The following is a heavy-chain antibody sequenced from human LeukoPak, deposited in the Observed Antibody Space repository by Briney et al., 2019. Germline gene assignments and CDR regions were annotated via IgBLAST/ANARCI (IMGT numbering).Heavy chain of an antibody. J-gene: IGHJ4*02. CDR2: INPNSGGT. V-gene: IGHV1-2*02. CDR1: GYTFTGYY. Sequence: ASVKVSCKASGYTFTGYYMHWVRQAPGQGLEWMGWINPNSGGTNYAQKFQGRVTMTRDTSISTAYMELSRLRSDDTAVYYCAIVGGYSYGHGDHWGQGTLVTVSS. CDR3: AIVGGYSYGHGDH. D-gene: IGHD5-18*01.